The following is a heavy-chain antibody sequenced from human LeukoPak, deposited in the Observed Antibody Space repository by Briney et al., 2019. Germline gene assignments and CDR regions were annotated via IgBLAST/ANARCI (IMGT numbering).Heavy chain of an antibody. V-gene: IGHV3-9*01. D-gene: IGHD5-24*01. CDR1: GFTFDDYV. CDR2: ISWNSRSI. Sequence: GGSLRLCSAASGFTFDDYVMHWVRQAPGKGLEWVSNISWNSRSIGYADSVKGRFTISRDNAKNSLYLQMNSLRAVDTALYYCAKDKYGDNDYYFYGLDVWGQGTTVTVSS. J-gene: IGHJ6*02. CDR3: AKDKYGDNDYYFYGLDV.